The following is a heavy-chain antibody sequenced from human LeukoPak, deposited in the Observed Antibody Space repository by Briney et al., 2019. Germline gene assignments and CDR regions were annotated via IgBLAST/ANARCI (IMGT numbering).Heavy chain of an antibody. CDR3: ARQYYYDRGFFDY. V-gene: IGHV4-39*01. CDR2: IYYSGST. D-gene: IGHD3-22*01. J-gene: IGHJ4*02. Sequence: SETLSLTCTVSGGSISSSNYYWGWIRQPPGKGLEWIGSIYYSGSTYYNPSLKSRVTISVDTSKNQFSLKLSSVTAADTAVYFCARQYYYDRGFFDYWGQGTLVTVSS. CDR1: GGSISSSNYY.